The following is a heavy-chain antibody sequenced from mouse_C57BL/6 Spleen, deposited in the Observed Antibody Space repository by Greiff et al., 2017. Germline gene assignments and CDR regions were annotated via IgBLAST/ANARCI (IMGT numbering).Heavy chain of an antibody. CDR1: GYAFTNYL. CDR2: INPGSGGT. CDR3: ARTGTGYFDV. V-gene: IGHV1-54*01. Sequence: QVQLQQSGAELVRPGTSVTVSCKASGYAFTNYLIEWVKQRPGQGLEWIGVINPGSGGTNYNEKFKGKATLTADKSSSTAYMQLRSLTSEDSAVYVCARTGTGYFDVWGKGTTVTVSS. J-gene: IGHJ1*03. D-gene: IGHD4-1*01.